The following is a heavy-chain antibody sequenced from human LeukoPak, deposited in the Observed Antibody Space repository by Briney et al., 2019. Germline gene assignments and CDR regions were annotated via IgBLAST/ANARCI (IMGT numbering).Heavy chain of an antibody. CDR1: GFTFSNYE. Sequence: PGGSLRLSCAASGFTFSNYEMNWVRQAPGKGLEFISYISASGGTTHYADPVKGRFTVSRDNAKNSLSLQMSNLRAEDTAIYYCARARGASRASNWFDPWGQGTLVTVSS. CDR3: ARARGASRASNWFDP. V-gene: IGHV3-48*03. D-gene: IGHD1-26*01. CDR2: ISASGGTT. J-gene: IGHJ5*02.